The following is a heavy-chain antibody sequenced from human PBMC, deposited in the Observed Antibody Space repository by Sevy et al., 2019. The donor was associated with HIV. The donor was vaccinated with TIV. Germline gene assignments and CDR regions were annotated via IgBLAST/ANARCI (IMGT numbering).Heavy chain of an antibody. CDR1: GFTFSSYA. Sequence: GGSLRLSCAASGFTFSSYAMSWVRQAPGKGLEWVSAISGSGGSTYYADSVKGQSTISTENSKNTLYLQMNSLRAEDTAVYHCAKGPHIVVVPAAKGSGAFDIWGQGTMVTVSS. D-gene: IGHD2-2*01. V-gene: IGHV3-23*01. CDR2: ISGSGGST. J-gene: IGHJ3*02. CDR3: AKGPHIVVVPAAKGSGAFDI.